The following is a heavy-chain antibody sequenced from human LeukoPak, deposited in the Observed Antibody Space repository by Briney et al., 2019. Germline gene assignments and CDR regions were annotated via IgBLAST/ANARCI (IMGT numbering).Heavy chain of an antibody. J-gene: IGHJ4*02. CDR2: INHSGST. CDR3: ARRGLGGTTFK. D-gene: IGHD1-1*01. Sequence: SETLSLTCAVYGGSFSGYYWSWIRQPPGKGLEWIGEINHSGSTNYNPSLKSRVTISVEPSKNQFSLKLSTMTAADTAVYYCARRGLGGTTFKWGQGTLVTVSS. CDR1: GGSFSGYY. V-gene: IGHV4-34*01.